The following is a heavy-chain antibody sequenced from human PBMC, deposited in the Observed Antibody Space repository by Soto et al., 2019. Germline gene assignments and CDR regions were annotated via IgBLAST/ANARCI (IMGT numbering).Heavy chain of an antibody. J-gene: IGHJ4*02. Sequence: GESLKISCKGSGYSFTSYWIGWVRQMPGKGLESMGIIYPDDSDTRYSPSFQGQVTISVDKSINTAYLQWDSLMASDTAMYYCARPFDTSDWYDYWGQGTLVTVSS. CDR3: ARPFDTSDWYDY. D-gene: IGHD6-19*01. CDR2: IYPDDSDT. CDR1: GYSFTSYW. V-gene: IGHV5-51*01.